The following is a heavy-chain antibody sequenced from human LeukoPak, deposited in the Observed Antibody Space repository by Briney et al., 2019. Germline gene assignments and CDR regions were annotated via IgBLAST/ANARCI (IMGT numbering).Heavy chain of an antibody. J-gene: IGHJ4*02. D-gene: IGHD4-17*01. CDR2: ISWNIDTR. Sequence: PGRSLRLSCAAAGLTLGEYAMHWVRQAPGKGLEWVSSISWNIDTRGYANSVKGRFTISRDNAGNSLYLQMNSLRPEDTALYHCAKGDGYGDYSLDFWGQGTLVTVSS. V-gene: IGHV3-9*01. CDR1: GLTLGEYA. CDR3: AKGDGYGDYSLDF.